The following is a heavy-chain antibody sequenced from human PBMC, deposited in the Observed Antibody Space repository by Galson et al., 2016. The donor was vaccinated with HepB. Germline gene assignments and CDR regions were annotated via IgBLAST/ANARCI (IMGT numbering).Heavy chain of an antibody. J-gene: IGHJ3*01. CDR1: GGSISTSSFY. Sequence: SETLSLTCTVSGGSISTSSFYWGWIRQPPGKGLEWIGNILYSGTTYNNPSLKSRVTITVDTSKNQFSLKLTSVTAADTAVYYCARTGRSGSSYGGIQGTFDVWGQGKMVTVAS. CDR2: ILYSGTT. V-gene: IGHV4-39*01. D-gene: IGHD5-18*01. CDR3: ARTGRSGSSYGGIQGTFDV.